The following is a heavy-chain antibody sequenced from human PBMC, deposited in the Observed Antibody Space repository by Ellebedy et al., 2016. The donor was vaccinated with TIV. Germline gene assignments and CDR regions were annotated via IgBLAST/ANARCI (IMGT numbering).Heavy chain of an antibody. D-gene: IGHD3-10*01. CDR3: AREPRGRFDY. Sequence: GESLKISXAASGFTFDDYAMHWVRQAPGKGLEWVAVVSFNGGTIYYRDSVKGRFTISRDNSMNTLYLEMSSLRPEDTAVYYCAREPRGRFDYWGQGTLVTVSS. V-gene: IGHV3-30*03. J-gene: IGHJ4*02. CDR2: VSFNGGTI. CDR1: GFTFDDYA.